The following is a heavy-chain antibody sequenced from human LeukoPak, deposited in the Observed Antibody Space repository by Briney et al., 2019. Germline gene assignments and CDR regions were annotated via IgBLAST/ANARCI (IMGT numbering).Heavy chain of an antibody. CDR3: ATIGIVGATRNWFDP. Sequence: SVKVSCKASGGTFSTFAISWVRQAPGQGLEWMGGIIPIFGTANYAQKFQGRVTITADESTSTAYMELSSLRSEDTAVYYCATIGIVGATRNWFDPWGQGTLVTVSS. J-gene: IGHJ5*02. CDR2: IIPIFGTA. D-gene: IGHD1-26*01. V-gene: IGHV1-69*13. CDR1: GGTFSTFA.